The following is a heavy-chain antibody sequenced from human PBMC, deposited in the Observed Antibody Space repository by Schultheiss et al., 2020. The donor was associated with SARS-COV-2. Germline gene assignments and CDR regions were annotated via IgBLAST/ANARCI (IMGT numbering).Heavy chain of an antibody. Sequence: GGSLRLSCAASGFTFSSYGMHWVRQAPGKGLEWVAVISYDGSNKYYADSVRGRFTISRDNSKKTLNLQMNSLTNEDTATYYCARLNRDTGDAFDIWGQGTVVTVSS. CDR1: GFTFSSYG. J-gene: IGHJ3*02. CDR2: ISYDGSNK. D-gene: IGHD1-14*01. V-gene: IGHV3-30*03. CDR3: ARLNRDTGDAFDI.